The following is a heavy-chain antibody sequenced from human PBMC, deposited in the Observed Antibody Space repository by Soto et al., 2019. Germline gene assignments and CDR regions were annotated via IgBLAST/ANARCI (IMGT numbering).Heavy chain of an antibody. D-gene: IGHD2-2*01. J-gene: IGHJ4*02. CDR2: IYYSGST. Sequence: PSETLSLTCTVSGDSISSSNYYWGWIRQPPGEGLEWIGSIYYSGSTYYNPSLKSRVTIPVDTSKNQSSLTLRSVTAADSAVYYCVGCELDLPSTSCYAAYWGQGALVTVSS. CDR1: GDSISSSNYY. V-gene: IGHV4-39*01. CDR3: VGCELDLPSTSCYAAY.